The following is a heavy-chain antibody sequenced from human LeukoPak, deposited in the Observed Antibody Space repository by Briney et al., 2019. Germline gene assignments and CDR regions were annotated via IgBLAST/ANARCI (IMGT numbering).Heavy chain of an antibody. CDR3: TRAPLRYFDEYYFDY. CDR2: IRSKAYGGTT. D-gene: IGHD3-9*01. Sequence: PGGSLRLSCTASGFTFGDYAMSWVRQAPGKGLEWVGFIRSKAYGGTTEYAASVKGRFTISRDDSKSIAYLQMNSLKTEDTAVYYCTRAPLRYFDEYYFDYWGQGTLVTVSS. CDR1: GFTFGDYA. J-gene: IGHJ4*02. V-gene: IGHV3-49*04.